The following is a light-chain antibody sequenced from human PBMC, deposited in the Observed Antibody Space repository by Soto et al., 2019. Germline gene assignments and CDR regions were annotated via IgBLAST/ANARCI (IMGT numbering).Light chain of an antibody. J-gene: IGLJ6*01. CDR2: EVR. CDR3: TSYTPTGALV. Sequence: QSALTQPASVSGSPGQSITVSCTGTNTDVGGYNYVSWYQHRPGKVPRLMIYEVRNRLSGVSNRFSGSKSGNTASLTISGLQSEDEADYYCTSYTPTGALVFGSGTKVTVL. CDR1: NTDVGGYNY. V-gene: IGLV2-14*01.